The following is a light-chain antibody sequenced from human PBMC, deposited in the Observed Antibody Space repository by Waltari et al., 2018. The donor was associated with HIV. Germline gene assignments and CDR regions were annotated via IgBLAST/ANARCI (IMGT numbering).Light chain of an antibody. CDR3: QSYDRSLNGYV. CDR1: CSTLGDGSA. Sequence: VPTQPPSVSGAPGQTVTLFCSGNCSTLGDGSAVHCYQQRSGTAPKLLIFGSGNRPSGVPRRFSGSKSGTSPSLAITGLQLEDEGDYYCQSYDRSLNGYVFGGGTKVIVL. J-gene: IGLJ1*01. V-gene: IGLV1-40*01. CDR2: GSG.